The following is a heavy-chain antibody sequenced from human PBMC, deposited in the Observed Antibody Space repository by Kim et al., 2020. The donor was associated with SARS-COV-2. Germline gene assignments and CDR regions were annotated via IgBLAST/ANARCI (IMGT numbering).Heavy chain of an antibody. J-gene: IGHJ6*02. D-gene: IGHD2-2*01. CDR2: ISSSSSYI. CDR1: GFTFSSYS. Sequence: GGSLRLSCAASGFTFSSYSMNWVRQAPGKGLEWVSSISSSSSYIYYADSVKGRFTISRDNAKNSLYLQMNSLRAEDTAVYYCASASGLVVPAAHDYGMDVWGQGTTVTVSS. V-gene: IGHV3-21*01. CDR3: ASASGLVVPAAHDYGMDV.